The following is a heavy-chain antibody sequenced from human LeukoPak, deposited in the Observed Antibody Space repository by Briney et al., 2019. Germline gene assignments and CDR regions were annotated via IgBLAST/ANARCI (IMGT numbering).Heavy chain of an antibody. Sequence: SETLSLTCAVYGGSFSGYYWSWIRQPPGKGLEWIGEINHSGSTNYNPSLKSRVTISVDTSKNQFSLKLSSVTAADTAVYYCARGPGCSGGSCYPRYYYYGMDVWGEGTTVTVSS. D-gene: IGHD2-15*01. CDR3: ARGPGCSGGSCYPRYYYYGMDV. J-gene: IGHJ6*04. CDR1: GGSFSGYY. CDR2: INHSGST. V-gene: IGHV4-34*01.